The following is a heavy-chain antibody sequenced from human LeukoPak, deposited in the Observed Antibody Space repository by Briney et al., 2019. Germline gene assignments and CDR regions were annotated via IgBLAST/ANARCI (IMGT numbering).Heavy chain of an antibody. CDR2: ISSSDRTT. Sequence: GGSLRLSCAASGFIFSSYSMNWVRQAPGKGLEWISYISSSDRTTDLADSVRGRFTISRDNSKNTLYLQMNSLRAEDTAVYYCAKLVVPAAPPFDYWGQGTLVTVSS. CDR3: AKLVVPAAPPFDY. V-gene: IGHV3-48*01. D-gene: IGHD2-2*01. J-gene: IGHJ4*02. CDR1: GFIFSSYS.